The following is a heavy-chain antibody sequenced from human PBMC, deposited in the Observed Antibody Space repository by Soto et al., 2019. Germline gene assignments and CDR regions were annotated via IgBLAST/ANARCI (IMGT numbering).Heavy chain of an antibody. J-gene: IGHJ6*02. V-gene: IGHV1-18*01. Sequence: QVPLVQSGAEVKKPGASVKVSCKASGYTFTSYGISWVRQAPGQGLEWMGWISAYNGNTNYAQKLQGRVTMTTDTSTSTAYMELRSLRSDDTAVYYCARVRRVWGIVVSNGMDVWGQGTTVTGSS. CDR1: GYTFTSYG. CDR2: ISAYNGNT. D-gene: IGHD2-15*01. CDR3: ARVRRVWGIVVSNGMDV.